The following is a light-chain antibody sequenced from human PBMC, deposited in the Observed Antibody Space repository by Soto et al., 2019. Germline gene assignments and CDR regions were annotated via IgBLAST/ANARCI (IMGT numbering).Light chain of an antibody. J-gene: IGKJ3*01. CDR1: QSVSSSY. V-gene: IGKV3-20*01. CDR3: PQYGSSP. CDR2: GAS. Sequence: EIVLTQSPGTLSLSPGERATLSCRASQSVSSSYLAWYQQKPGQAPRLLIYGASSRATGIPDRLSGSGSGTDFTLTISRLEPEYFAVYYCPQYGSSPFGPGNKVDIK.